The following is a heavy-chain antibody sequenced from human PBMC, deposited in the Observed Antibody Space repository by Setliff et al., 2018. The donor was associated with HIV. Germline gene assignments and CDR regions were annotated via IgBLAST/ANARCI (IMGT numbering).Heavy chain of an antibody. J-gene: IGHJ5*02. CDR3: ARYRSKLDWFAP. CDR2: VHYNGRA. Sequence: PSETLSLTCTVSGDSITSNDDYWGWIRQPPGEGLQWIGIVHYNGRAYYDPSLKSRVSISVDSSQTHFSLRLRSVTASDSAVYYCARYRSKLDWFAPWGQGALVTVSS. V-gene: IGHV4-39*02. D-gene: IGHD1-26*01. CDR1: GDSITSNDDY.